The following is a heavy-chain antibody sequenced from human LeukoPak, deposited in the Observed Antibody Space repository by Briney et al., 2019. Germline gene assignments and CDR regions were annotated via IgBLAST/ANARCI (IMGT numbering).Heavy chain of an antibody. CDR3: AKGDPSHYYYGMDV. V-gene: IGHV3-43*01. Sequence: GGSLRLSCAASGFTFDDYTMHWVRQAPGKGLEWVSLISWDGGSTYYADSVKGRFTISRDNSKNSLYLQMNSLRTEDTALYYCAKGDPSHYYYGMDVWGQGTTVTVSS. J-gene: IGHJ6*02. CDR1: GFTFDDYT. CDR2: ISWDGGST.